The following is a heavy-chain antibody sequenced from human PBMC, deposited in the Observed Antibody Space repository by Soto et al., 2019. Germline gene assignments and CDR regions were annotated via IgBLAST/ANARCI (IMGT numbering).Heavy chain of an antibody. Sequence: SETLSLTCTVSGGSISSSSYYWGWIRQPPGKGLEWIGSIYYSGSTYYNPSLKSRVTISVDTSKNQFSLKLSSVTAADTAVYYCASWGYFITGTLYYFDYWGQGTLVTVSS. CDR3: ASWGYFITGTLYYFDY. D-gene: IGHD1-7*01. CDR2: IYYSGST. V-gene: IGHV4-39*01. J-gene: IGHJ4*02. CDR1: GGSISSSSYY.